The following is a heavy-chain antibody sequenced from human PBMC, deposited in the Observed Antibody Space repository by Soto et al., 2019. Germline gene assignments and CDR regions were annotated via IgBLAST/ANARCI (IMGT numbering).Heavy chain of an antibody. V-gene: IGHV4-31*03. Sequence: SGTLSLTCTVSGGSISSGGYYWSWIRQHPGKGLEWIGYIYYSGSTYYNPSLKSRVTISVDTSKNQFSLKLSSVTAADTAVYYCASDSYGSLGLDYWGQGTLVTVSS. CDR1: GGSISSGGYY. D-gene: IGHD5-18*01. CDR2: IYYSGST. J-gene: IGHJ4*02. CDR3: ASDSYGSLGLDY.